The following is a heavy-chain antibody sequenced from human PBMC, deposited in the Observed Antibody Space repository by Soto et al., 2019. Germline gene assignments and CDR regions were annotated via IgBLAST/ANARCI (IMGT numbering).Heavy chain of an antibody. V-gene: IGHV1-2*04. CDR1: GYTFTGYY. CDR2: INPNSGGT. J-gene: IGHJ6*02. CDR3: ARDPRKSSSSDYYYYYGMDV. Sequence: ASVKVSCKASGYTFTGYYMHWVRQAPGQGLEWMGWINPNSGGTNYAQKFKGWVTMTRDTSISTAYMELSRLRSDDTAVYYCARDPRKSSSSDYYYYYGMDVWGQGTTVTVSS. D-gene: IGHD6-6*01.